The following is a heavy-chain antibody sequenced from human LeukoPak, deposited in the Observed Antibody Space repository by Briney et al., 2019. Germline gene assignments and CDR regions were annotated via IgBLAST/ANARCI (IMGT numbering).Heavy chain of an antibody. CDR1: GFIFSTYT. J-gene: IGHJ4*02. CDR2: VSSSSSYI. V-gene: IGHV3-21*06. CDR3: ARGSADFDY. Sequence: GGSLRLSCAASGFIFSTYTMNWVRQAPGKGLEWVSSVSSSSSYIYYADSVKGRFTISRDNAKNSLYLQMNGLRAEDTAVYYCARGSADFDYWGQGTLVTVSS. D-gene: IGHD6-19*01.